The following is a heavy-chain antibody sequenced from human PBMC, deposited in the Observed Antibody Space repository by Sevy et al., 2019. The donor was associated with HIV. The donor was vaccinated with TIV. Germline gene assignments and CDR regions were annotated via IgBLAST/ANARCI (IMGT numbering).Heavy chain of an antibody. CDR2: IIPSAGIA. CDR3: ASVRPCGGDCYFFHT. Sequence: ASVKVSCKASGGTLNNYGMNWVRQAPGQGLEWMGGIIPSAGIASYAQRIKGRAAITADTSTSTLYLEVGRLRSDDTAVYFCASVRPCGGDCYFFHTWGQGTLVTVSS. CDR1: GGTLNNYG. V-gene: IGHV1-69*10. D-gene: IGHD2-21*02. J-gene: IGHJ5*02.